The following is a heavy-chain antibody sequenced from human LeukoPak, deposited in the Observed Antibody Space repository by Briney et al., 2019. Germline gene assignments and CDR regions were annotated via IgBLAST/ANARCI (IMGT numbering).Heavy chain of an antibody. CDR2: ISSSGTI. D-gene: IGHD5-24*01. CDR1: GFTFSDYY. J-gene: IGHJ4*02. V-gene: IGHV3-11*01. Sequence: AGGSLRLSCAASGFTFSDYYMSWIRQAPGKGLEWVSYISSSGTIYYADSVKGRFTISRDNAKNSLYLQMNSLRAEDTAVYYCARDRSRDGYYFDYWGQGTLVTVSS. CDR3: ARDRSRDGYYFDY.